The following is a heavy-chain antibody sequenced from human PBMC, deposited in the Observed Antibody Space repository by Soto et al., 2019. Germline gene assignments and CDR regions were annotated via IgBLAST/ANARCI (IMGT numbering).Heavy chain of an antibody. J-gene: IGHJ6*02. CDR3: ARGLYPPTQIDIVVVPAAMAPNYYGMDV. Sequence: SETLSLTCAVYGASFSGYYWSWIRQPPGKGLEWIGEINHSGSTNYNPSLKSRVTISVDTSKNQFSLKLSSVTAADTAVYYCARGLYPPTQIDIVVVPAAMAPNYYGMDVWGQGTTVTVSS. D-gene: IGHD2-2*01. V-gene: IGHV4-34*01. CDR2: INHSGST. CDR1: GASFSGYY.